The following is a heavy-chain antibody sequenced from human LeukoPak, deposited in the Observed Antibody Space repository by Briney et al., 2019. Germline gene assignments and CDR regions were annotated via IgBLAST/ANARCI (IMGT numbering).Heavy chain of an antibody. Sequence: PGGSLRLSCGASGSTFKSYWMTWVRQAPGKGLEWVGNIKDDGSAEYYVDSVKGRFTISRDNAENSLYLQMNNLRVEDTALYYCARDTPGYGAYENWGQGTRVTVSS. J-gene: IGHJ4*02. CDR2: IKDDGSAE. D-gene: IGHD4/OR15-4a*01. CDR3: ARDTPGYGAYEN. CDR1: GSTFKSYW. V-gene: IGHV3-7*01.